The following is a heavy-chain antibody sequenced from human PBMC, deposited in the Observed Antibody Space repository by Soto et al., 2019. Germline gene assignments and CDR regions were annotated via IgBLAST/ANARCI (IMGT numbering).Heavy chain of an antibody. V-gene: IGHV3-21*01. CDR1: GFTFSSYS. CDR2: ISSSSSYI. CDR3: ARNGDYARHFDY. Sequence: PGGSLRLSCAASGFTFSSYSMNWVRQAPGKGLEWVSSISSSSSYIYYADSVKGRFTISRDNAKNSLYLQMNSLRAEDTAVYYCARNGDYARHFDYWGQGTLVTVSS. J-gene: IGHJ4*02. D-gene: IGHD4-17*01.